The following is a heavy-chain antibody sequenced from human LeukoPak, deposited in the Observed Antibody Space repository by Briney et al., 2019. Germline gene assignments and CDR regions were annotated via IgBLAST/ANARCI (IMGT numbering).Heavy chain of an antibody. CDR2: IYTSGST. CDR3: ARTLENQYCSSTSCYSSCWFDP. CDR1: GGSISSYY. V-gene: IGHV4-4*07. Sequence: SETLSLTCTVSGGSISSYYWSWIRQPAGKGLEWIGRIYTSGSTNYNPSLKSRVTMSVDTSKNQFYLKLSSVTAADTAVYYCARTLENQYCSSTSCYSSCWFDPWGQGTLVTVSS. D-gene: IGHD2-2*02. J-gene: IGHJ5*02.